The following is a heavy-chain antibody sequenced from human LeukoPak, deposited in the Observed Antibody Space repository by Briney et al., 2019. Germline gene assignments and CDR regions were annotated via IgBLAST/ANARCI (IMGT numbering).Heavy chain of an antibody. CDR1: GLTFSSHW. CDR2: INQDGFEK. CDR3: ARDSEKSSSFAFDI. V-gene: IGHV3-7*01. J-gene: IGHJ3*02. D-gene: IGHD6-19*01. Sequence: GGSLRLSCAASGLTFSSHWMSWVRQAPGKGLEWVANINQDGFEKYYVDSVKGRFTVSRDNAKNSLYLQTNSLRAEDTALYYCARDSEKSSSFAFDIWGQGTVVTVSS.